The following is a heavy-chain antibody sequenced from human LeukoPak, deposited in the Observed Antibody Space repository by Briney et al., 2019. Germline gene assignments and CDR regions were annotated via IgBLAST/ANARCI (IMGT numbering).Heavy chain of an antibody. CDR2: IYYSGST. D-gene: IGHD6-6*01. CDR3: ASYLEYSSSRGAFDI. Sequence: SETLSLTCTVSGGSISSYYWSWIRQPPGKGLEWIGYIYYSGSTNYNPSLKSRVTISVDTSKNQFSLKLSSVTAADTAVYYCASYLEYSSSRGAFDIWGQGTMVTVSS. J-gene: IGHJ3*02. V-gene: IGHV4-59*12. CDR1: GGSISSYY.